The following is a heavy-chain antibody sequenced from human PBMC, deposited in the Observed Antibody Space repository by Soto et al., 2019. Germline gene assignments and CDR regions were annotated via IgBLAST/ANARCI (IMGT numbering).Heavy chain of an antibody. CDR3: ATRTGPPV. J-gene: IGHJ4*02. V-gene: IGHV4-4*02. Sequence: QVQLQESGPGLVNPSGTLSLTCAVLGGSFSSNNCWSWVRHPPGKGLEWVGDIYHSGSTNYNPSLESRVTISVDKSKNQFSLKLSAVTAADTALYYCATRTGPPVWGQGTLVTVSS. D-gene: IGHD4-4*01. CDR2: IYHSGST. CDR1: GGSFSSNNC.